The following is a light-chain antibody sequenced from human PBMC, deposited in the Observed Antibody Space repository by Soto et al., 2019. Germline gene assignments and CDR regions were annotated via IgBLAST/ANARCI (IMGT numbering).Light chain of an antibody. J-gene: IGKJ1*01. CDR1: QSISSW. V-gene: IGKV1-5*03. Sequence: DIQMTQSPSTLSASVGDRVTITCRASQSISSWLAWYQQKPGKAPKLLIYKASSLESGVPSRFSGSRSGTEITLTISSLQPDDFTTYYCQQYNSSPWTFGQGTKVEIK. CDR3: QQYNSSPWT. CDR2: KAS.